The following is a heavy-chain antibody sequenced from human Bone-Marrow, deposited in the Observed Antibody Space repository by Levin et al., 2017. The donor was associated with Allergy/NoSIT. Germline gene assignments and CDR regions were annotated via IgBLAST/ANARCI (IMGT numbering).Heavy chain of an antibody. Sequence: PGGSLRLSCTASGFTISDYWITWVRQAPGKGLEWVANIKEDGGLQYYVDSVKGRFTISRDHAKNSLYLQLSILRGEDTAVYYCTRDLSPQLFNAWHDAFDIWGQGTMVTVSS. J-gene: IGHJ3*02. CDR2: IKEDGGLQ. CDR1: GFTISDYW. V-gene: IGHV3-7*01. D-gene: IGHD2-15*01. CDR3: TRDLSPQLFNAWHDAFDI.